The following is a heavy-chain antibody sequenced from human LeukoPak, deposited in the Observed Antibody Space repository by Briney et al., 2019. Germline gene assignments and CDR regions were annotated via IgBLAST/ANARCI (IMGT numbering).Heavy chain of an antibody. CDR3: ARGSGYDYGGWFDP. D-gene: IGHD5-12*01. J-gene: IGHJ5*02. CDR1: GGSISSDY. V-gene: IGHV4-59*05. Sequence: PETLSLICTVSGGSISSDYWGWIRQPPGKGLEWIGRIYYSGSTYYNPSLKSRVTISVDTSKNHFSLKLSSVTAADAAVYYCARGSGYDYGGWFDPWGQGTLVTVSS. CDR2: IYYSGST.